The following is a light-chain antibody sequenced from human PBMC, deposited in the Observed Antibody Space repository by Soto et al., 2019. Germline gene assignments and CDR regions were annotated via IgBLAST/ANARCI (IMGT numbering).Light chain of an antibody. Sequence: QSALTQPASVSGSPGQSITISCTGTSSDVGGYNYVSWYQQHPGKAPKLMIYEVSNRPSGVSNRFSGSQSGNTASLTISGLQAEDEADYYCNSYTSSSTRVVFGGGTKLTVL. CDR2: EVS. J-gene: IGLJ2*01. CDR1: SSDVGGYNY. CDR3: NSYTSSSTRVV. V-gene: IGLV2-14*01.